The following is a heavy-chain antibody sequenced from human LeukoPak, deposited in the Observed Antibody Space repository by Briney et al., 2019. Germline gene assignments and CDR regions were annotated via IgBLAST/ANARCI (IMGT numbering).Heavy chain of an antibody. D-gene: IGHD3-22*01. CDR2: IWYDGSNK. CDR3: ARGARYYDSSGYCYY. V-gene: IGHV3-33*01. CDR1: GFTFSSYG. J-gene: IGHJ4*02. Sequence: GGSLRLSCAASGFTFSSYGMHWVRQAPGKGLEWVAVIWYDGSNKYYADSVKGRFTISRDNTKNTLYLQMNSLRAEDTAVYYCARGARYYDSSGYCYYWGQGTLVTVSS.